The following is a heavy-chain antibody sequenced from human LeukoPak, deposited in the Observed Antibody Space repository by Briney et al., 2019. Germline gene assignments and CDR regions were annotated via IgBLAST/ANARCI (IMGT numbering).Heavy chain of an antibody. V-gene: IGHV3-23*01. CDR2: ISGSGSST. CDR3: AKGPVGYCSSTSCHGGY. CDR1: GFTFSSYA. D-gene: IGHD2-2*01. Sequence: GGSLRLSCAASGFTFSSYAMSWVRQAPGKGLEWVSAISGSGSSTYYADSVKGRFTISRDNSKNTLYLQMNSLRAEDTAVYYCAKGPVGYCSSTSCHGGYWGQGTLVTVSS. J-gene: IGHJ4*02.